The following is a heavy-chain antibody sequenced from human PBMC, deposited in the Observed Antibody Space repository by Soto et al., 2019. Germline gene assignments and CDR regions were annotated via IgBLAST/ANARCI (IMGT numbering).Heavy chain of an antibody. Sequence: QVQLVESGGGVVQPGRSLRLSCAASGFTFSSYGMHWVRQAPGKGLEWVAVIWYDGSNKYYADSVKGRFTISRDNSKNTLYLQMNSLRAEDTAVYYCARGIEEYSSSSYDYWGQGTLVTVSS. D-gene: IGHD6-6*01. CDR2: IWYDGSNK. CDR1: GFTFSSYG. V-gene: IGHV3-33*01. J-gene: IGHJ4*02. CDR3: ARGIEEYSSSSYDY.